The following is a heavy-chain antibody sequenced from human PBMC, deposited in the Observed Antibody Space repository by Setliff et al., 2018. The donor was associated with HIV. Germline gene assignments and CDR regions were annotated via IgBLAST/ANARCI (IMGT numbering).Heavy chain of an antibody. J-gene: IGHJ3*02. CDR3: ARVSFSSPTVDAFDI. Sequence: GASVKVSCKASGYTSTSFSLHWVRQAPGQGLEWMGIINPSGDVIRYAQKFQGRVTMTRDTSTSTVYMDLSSLRSEDTAVYYCARVSFSSPTVDAFDIWGQGTMVTVSS. V-gene: IGHV1-46*01. D-gene: IGHD3-3*01. CDR2: INPSGDVI. CDR1: GYTSTSFS.